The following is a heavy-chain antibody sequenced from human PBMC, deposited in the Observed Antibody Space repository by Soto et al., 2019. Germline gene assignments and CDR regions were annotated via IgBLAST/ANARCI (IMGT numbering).Heavy chain of an antibody. CDR2: IIPIFGTA. D-gene: IGHD1-1*01. Sequence: SVQVSCKASGYAFTDYYIHWVRPALGQGLEWMGGIIPIFGTANYAQKFQGRVTITADESTSTAYMELSSLRSEDTAVYYCARRAVTTGNYGMDVWGQGTTVTVSS. CDR1: GYAFTDYY. V-gene: IGHV1-69*13. J-gene: IGHJ6*02. CDR3: ARRAVTTGNYGMDV.